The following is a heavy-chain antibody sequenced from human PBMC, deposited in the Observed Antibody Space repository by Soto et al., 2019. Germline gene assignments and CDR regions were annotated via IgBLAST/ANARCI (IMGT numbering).Heavy chain of an antibody. Sequence: GESLKISCKGSGYSFTSYWIGWVRQMPGKGLEYMGIIYPGDSDTRYSPSFKGQVTISADKSISTAYLQWSSLKASDTAIYYCASPGRYYYYGMDVWGQGTTVTVSS. V-gene: IGHV5-51*01. CDR3: ASPGRYYYYGMDV. CDR2: IYPGDSDT. CDR1: GYSFTSYW. J-gene: IGHJ6*02.